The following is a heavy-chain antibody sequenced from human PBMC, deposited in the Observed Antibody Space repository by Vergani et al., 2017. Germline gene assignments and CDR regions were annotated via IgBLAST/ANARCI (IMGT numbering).Heavy chain of an antibody. D-gene: IGHD6-13*01. CDR2: INSDGDSK. V-gene: IGHV3-74*01. CDR3: ATLPLQTEQHVTS. J-gene: IGHJ5*02. Sequence: EVQLVESGGGLVQPGGSLRLSCTASGFTFSNYWMQWVRQAPGKGVMWVSRINSDGDSKSYADSVRGRFTISRDNAKNTLYLQRDSLRAEDRAVYYCATLPLQTEQHVTSWGQGTLITGSS. CDR1: GFTFSNYW.